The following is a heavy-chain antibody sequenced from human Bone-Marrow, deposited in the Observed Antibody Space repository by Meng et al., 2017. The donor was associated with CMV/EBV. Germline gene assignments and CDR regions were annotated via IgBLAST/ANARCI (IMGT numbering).Heavy chain of an antibody. Sequence: SETLSLTCTVSGGSISSSSYYWGWIRQPPGKGLEWIASIYYSGITYYNPSLKSRVTISVDTSKNQFSLKLSSVTAADTAVYYCARRGILGYSSWCGRNYGMDVWGQGTTVTVSS. J-gene: IGHJ6*01. V-gene: IGHV4-39*07. D-gene: IGHD6-13*01. CDR3: ARRGILGYSSWCGRNYGMDV. CDR1: GGSISSSSYY. CDR2: IYYSGIT.